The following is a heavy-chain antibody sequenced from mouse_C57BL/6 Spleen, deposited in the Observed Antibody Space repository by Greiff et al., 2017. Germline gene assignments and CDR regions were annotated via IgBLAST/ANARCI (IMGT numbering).Heavy chain of an antibody. CDR2: ISSGSSTI. J-gene: IGHJ2*01. CDR3: ARGGTKDYFDY. D-gene: IGHD3-3*01. Sequence: EVQLVESGGGLVKPGGSLKLSCAASGFTFSYYGMHWVRQAPEKGLEWVAYISSGSSTIYYADTVKGRFTISRDNAKNTLFLQMTSRRSEDTAMYYCARGGTKDYFDYWGQGTTLTVSS. V-gene: IGHV5-17*01. CDR1: GFTFSYYG.